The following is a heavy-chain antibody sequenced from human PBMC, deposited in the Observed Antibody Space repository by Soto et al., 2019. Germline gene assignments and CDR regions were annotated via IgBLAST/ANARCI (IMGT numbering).Heavy chain of an antibody. V-gene: IGHV1-69*01. Sequence: QVQLVQSGAEVKKPGSSVKVSCKASGGTFSSYAISWVRQAPGQGLEWMGGIIPIFGTANYAQKFQGRVTITEDESTSTAYMELSSLRSEDTAVYYCARDRVRGYDILTGPRGYDAFDIWGQGTMVTVSS. D-gene: IGHD3-9*01. J-gene: IGHJ3*02. CDR3: ARDRVRGYDILTGPRGYDAFDI. CDR2: IIPIFGTA. CDR1: GGTFSSYA.